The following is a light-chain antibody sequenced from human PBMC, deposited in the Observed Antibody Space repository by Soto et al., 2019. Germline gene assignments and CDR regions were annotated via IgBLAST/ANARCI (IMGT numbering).Light chain of an antibody. CDR1: QSFSSTY. CDR3: QQYNKWPPIT. Sequence: EIVWTQSPGTLSLSPGERATLSCRASQSFSSTYLAWYQQKPGQAPRLLIYGASSRATGIPDRFSGGGSGTEFTLTISSLQSEDFAVYYCQQYNKWPPITFGQGTRLEIK. J-gene: IGKJ5*01. V-gene: IGKV3-20*01. CDR2: GAS.